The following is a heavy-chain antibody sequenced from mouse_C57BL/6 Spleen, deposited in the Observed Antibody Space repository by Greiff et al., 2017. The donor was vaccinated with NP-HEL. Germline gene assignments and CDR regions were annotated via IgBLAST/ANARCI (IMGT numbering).Heavy chain of an antibody. Sequence: EVKLVESGGGLVKPGGSLKLSCAASGFTFSDYGMHWVRQAPEKGLEWVAYISSGSSTIYYADTVKGRFTISRDNAKNTLFLQRTSLRSEDTAMYYCARRVYYGNADYFDYWGQGTTLTVSS. D-gene: IGHD2-1*01. J-gene: IGHJ2*01. CDR1: GFTFSDYG. CDR2: ISSGSSTI. V-gene: IGHV5-17*01. CDR3: ARRVYYGNADYFDY.